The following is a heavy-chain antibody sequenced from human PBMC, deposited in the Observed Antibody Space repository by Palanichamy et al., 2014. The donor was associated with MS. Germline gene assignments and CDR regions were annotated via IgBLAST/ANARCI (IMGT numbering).Heavy chain of an antibody. CDR3: AKDVEGGKRFLEWFQYAMDV. D-gene: IGHD3-3*01. CDR2: ISWNSYSI. Sequence: GRALVQPGRSLRLSCAASGFNFDDYAMHWVRQAPGKGLEWVSGISWNSYSIGYGDSVKGRFTISRDNAKNSLYLQMNSLTTEDTALYYCAKDVEGGKRFLEWFQYAMDVWGQGTTVTVSS. CDR1: GFNFDDYA. V-gene: IGHV3-9*01. J-gene: IGHJ6*02.